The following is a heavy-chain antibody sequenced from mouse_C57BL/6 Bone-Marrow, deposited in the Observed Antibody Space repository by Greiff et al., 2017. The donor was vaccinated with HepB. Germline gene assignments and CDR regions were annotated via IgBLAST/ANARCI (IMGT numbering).Heavy chain of an antibody. J-gene: IGHJ4*01. V-gene: IGHV1-39*01. CDR1: GYSFTDYN. CDR2: INPNYGTT. CDR3: YDYDEEGYAMDY. D-gene: IGHD2-4*01. Sequence: EVQLKQSGPELVKPGASVKISCKASGYSFTDYNMNWVKQSNGKSLEWIGVINPNYGTTSYNQKFKGKATLTVDQSSSTAYMQLNSLTSEDSAVYYCYDYDEEGYAMDYWGQGTSVTVSS.